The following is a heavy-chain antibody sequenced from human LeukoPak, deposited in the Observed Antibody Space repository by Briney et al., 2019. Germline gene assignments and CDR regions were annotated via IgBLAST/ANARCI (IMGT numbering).Heavy chain of an antibody. CDR2: IYYSGST. Sequence: SAETLPLTCTVSGGSVSSGSYYWSWIRQPPGKGLEWIGYIYYSGSTNYNPSLKSRVTISVDTSKNQFSLKLSSVTAADTAVYYCARGPRVLRYFDWLLPYYFDYWGQGTLVTVSS. V-gene: IGHV4-61*01. CDR3: ARGPRVLRYFDWLLPYYFDY. CDR1: GGSVSSGSYY. J-gene: IGHJ4*02. D-gene: IGHD3-9*01.